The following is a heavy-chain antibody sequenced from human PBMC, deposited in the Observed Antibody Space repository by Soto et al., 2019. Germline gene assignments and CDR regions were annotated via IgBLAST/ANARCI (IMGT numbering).Heavy chain of an antibody. CDR1: GFTFRSYA. Sequence: LRLSSAASGFTFRSYAMSWVRQAPGKGLEWVSAISGSGGSTYYADSVKGRFTISRDNSKNTLYLQMNSLRAEDTAVYYCAKDRGTYSYPSSGYFDPWGQGTLVTVSS. CDR2: ISGSGGST. V-gene: IGHV3-23*01. J-gene: IGHJ5*02. CDR3: AKDRGTYSYPSSGYFDP. D-gene: IGHD3-22*01.